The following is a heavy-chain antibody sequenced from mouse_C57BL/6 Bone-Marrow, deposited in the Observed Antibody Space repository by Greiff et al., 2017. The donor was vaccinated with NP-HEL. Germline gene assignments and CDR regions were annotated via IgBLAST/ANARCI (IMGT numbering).Heavy chain of an antibody. V-gene: IGHV1-42*01. CDR2: INPSTGGT. D-gene: IGHD1-1*01. CDR1: GYSFTGYY. Sequence: VQLKQSGPELVKPGASVKISCKASGYSFTGYYMNWVKQSPEKSLEWIGEINPSTGGTTYNQKFKAKATLTVDKSSSTAYMQLKSLTSEDSAVYYCARSGITTYAMDYWGQGTSVTVSS. J-gene: IGHJ4*01. CDR3: ARSGITTYAMDY.